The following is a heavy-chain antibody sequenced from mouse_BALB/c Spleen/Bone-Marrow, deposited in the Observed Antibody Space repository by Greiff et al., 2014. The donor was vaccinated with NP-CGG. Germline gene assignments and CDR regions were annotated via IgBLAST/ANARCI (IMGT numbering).Heavy chain of an antibody. CDR1: GYSITSYYS. CDR3: ARFAGTPYTMDY. J-gene: IGHJ4*01. Sequence: EVQLQQSGPDLVKPSQPLSLACTVTGYSITSYYSWHWIRQFPGNKLEWMGYIHYSGTTVYNPSLKSRISITRDTSNNQFFLQLNSVTTEDTATYYCARFAGTPYTMDYWGQGTSVTVSS. D-gene: IGHD4-1*01. V-gene: IGHV3-1*02. CDR2: IHYSGTT.